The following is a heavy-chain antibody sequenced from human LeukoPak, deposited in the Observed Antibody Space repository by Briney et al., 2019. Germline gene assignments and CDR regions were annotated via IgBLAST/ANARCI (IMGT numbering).Heavy chain of an antibody. CDR3: ASDGDVPMTDFDY. CDR1: GFTFSSYW. Sequence: TRGSLRLSCSGTGFTFSSYWMCWVRQDPGKGLAWVSCIKTDGSITAYAGSVKGRFTISRDNAKNTLYLQMNSLRADDTAVYYCASDGDVPMTDFDYWGQGTLVTVSS. D-gene: IGHD2-21*02. CDR2: IKTDGSIT. J-gene: IGHJ4*02. V-gene: IGHV3-74*01.